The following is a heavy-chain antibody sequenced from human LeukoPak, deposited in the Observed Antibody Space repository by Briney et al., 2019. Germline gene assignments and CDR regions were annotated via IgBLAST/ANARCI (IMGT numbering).Heavy chain of an antibody. CDR3: AREWLLSYFDY. D-gene: IGHD3-22*01. V-gene: IGHV4-39*07. Sequence: SETLSLTCTVSGGSISSSSYYWGWIRQPPGKGLEWIGSIYYSGSTYYNPSLKSRVTISVDTSKNQFSLKLSSVTAADTAVYYCAREWLLSYFDYWGQGTLVTVSS. CDR2: IYYSGST. CDR1: GGSISSSSYY. J-gene: IGHJ4*02.